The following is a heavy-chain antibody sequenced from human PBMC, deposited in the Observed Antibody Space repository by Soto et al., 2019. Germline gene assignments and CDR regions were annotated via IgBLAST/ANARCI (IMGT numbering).Heavy chain of an antibody. Sequence: QGQLVQSGAEVKSPGASVRVSCKASGYTFPSYGISWVRQAPGHGLEWMGWISAYNGNTHYEQKLQGRGTMTTDTSTSTVYMELRSLRSDDTVVYYCAIYFGTSGSWYISLYNWGQGTLVTVSA. CDR1: GYTFPSYG. CDR3: AIYFGTSGSWYISLYN. D-gene: IGHD6-13*01. J-gene: IGHJ1*01. CDR2: ISAYNGNT. V-gene: IGHV1-18*01.